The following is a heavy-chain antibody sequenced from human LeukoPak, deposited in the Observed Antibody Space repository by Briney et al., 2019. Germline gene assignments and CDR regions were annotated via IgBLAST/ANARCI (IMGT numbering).Heavy chain of an antibody. CDR1: GFTSNNAW. Sequence: GGSLRLSCAASGFTSNNAWMSWVRQAPGKGLEWVGRIESKTDGETTDYAAPVKGRFTISRDDSKNTLWLQMNTLKTEDTAVYYCTTPYCSKTSCYFWGLGTLVTVSS. D-gene: IGHD2-2*01. CDR3: TTPYCSKTSCYF. J-gene: IGHJ4*02. V-gene: IGHV3-15*04. CDR2: IESKTDGETT.